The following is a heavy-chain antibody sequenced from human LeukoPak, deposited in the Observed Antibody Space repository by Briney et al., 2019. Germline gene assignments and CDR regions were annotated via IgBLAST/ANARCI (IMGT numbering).Heavy chain of an antibody. J-gene: IGHJ4*02. CDR2: ISYDGSNK. CDR3: ARDANYDF. CDR1: GFTFSSYD. V-gene: IGHV3-30-3*01. Sequence: QTGGSLRLSCAASGFTFSSYDMHWVRQAPGKGLEWVAVISYDGSNKYYADSVKGRFTISRDNSKNTLYLQMNSLRAEDTAVYYCARDANYDFWGQGTLVTVSS.